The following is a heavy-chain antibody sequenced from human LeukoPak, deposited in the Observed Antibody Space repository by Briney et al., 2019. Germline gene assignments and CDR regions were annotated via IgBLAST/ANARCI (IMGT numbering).Heavy chain of an antibody. CDR3: AREWELRFDY. Sequence: PSETLSLTCTVSGGSISSSSYYWGWIRQPPGKGLEWIGTIYYSGSTYYNPSLKSRVTISEDTSKNQFSLKLSSVTAADTAVYYCAREWELRFDYWGQGTLVTVSS. J-gene: IGHJ4*02. CDR2: IYYSGST. V-gene: IGHV4-39*07. D-gene: IGHD1-26*01. CDR1: GGSISSSSYY.